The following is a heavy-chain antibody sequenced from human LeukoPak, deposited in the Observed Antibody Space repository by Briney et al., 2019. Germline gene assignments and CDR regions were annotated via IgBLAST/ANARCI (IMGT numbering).Heavy chain of an antibody. CDR1: GGSISSSNW. CDR3: ARHLTSEYSSGWYYVDY. J-gene: IGHJ4*02. V-gene: IGHV4-4*02. Sequence: SGTLSLTCAVSGGSISSSNWWSWVRQPPGKGLEWIGEIYHSGSTNYNPSLKSRVTISVDTSKNQFSLKLSSVTATDRAVYYCARHLTSEYSSGWYYVDYWGQGTLVTVSS. CDR2: IYHSGST. D-gene: IGHD6-19*01.